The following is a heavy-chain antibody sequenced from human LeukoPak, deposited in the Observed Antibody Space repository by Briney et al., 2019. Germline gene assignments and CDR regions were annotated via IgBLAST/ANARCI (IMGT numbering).Heavy chain of an antibody. V-gene: IGHV4-59*12. Sequence: SETLSLTCTVSGGSISSYYWSWIRQPPGKGLEWIGYIYYSGSTNYNPSLKSRVTISVDTSKNQFSLKLSSVTAADTAVYYCARDVGYSSSSWFDPWGQGTLVTVSP. CDR1: GGSISSYY. J-gene: IGHJ5*02. D-gene: IGHD6-6*01. CDR2: IYYSGST. CDR3: ARDVGYSSSSWFDP.